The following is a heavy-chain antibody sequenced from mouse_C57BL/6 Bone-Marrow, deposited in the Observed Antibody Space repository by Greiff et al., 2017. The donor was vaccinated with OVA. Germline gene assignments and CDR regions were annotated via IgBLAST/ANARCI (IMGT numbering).Heavy chain of an antibody. V-gene: IGHV1-64*01. J-gene: IGHJ3*01. Sequence: LQQPGAELVKPGASVKLSCKASGYTFTSYWMHWVKQRPGQGLEWIGMIHPNSGSTNYNEKFKSKATLTVDKSSSTAYMQLSSLTSEDSAVYYCARDYYGSPAWFAYWGQGTLVTVSA. CDR2: IHPNSGST. D-gene: IGHD1-1*01. CDR1: GYTFTSYW. CDR3: ARDYYGSPAWFAY.